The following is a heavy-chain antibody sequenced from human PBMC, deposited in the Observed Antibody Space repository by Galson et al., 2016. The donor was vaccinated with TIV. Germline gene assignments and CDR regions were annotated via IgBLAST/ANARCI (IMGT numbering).Heavy chain of an antibody. J-gene: IGHJ4*02. CDR2: ISPSGNTL. CDR1: GFTFSDYH. CDR3: ARLGQLDY. V-gene: IGHV3-11*01. Sequence: LRLSCAASGFTFSDYHMTWIRQAPEKGLEWISYISPSGNTLYYADPVKGRFTISRDNAKNSLSLHMNSLRADDTAVYYCARLGQLDYWGQGTLVTVSS.